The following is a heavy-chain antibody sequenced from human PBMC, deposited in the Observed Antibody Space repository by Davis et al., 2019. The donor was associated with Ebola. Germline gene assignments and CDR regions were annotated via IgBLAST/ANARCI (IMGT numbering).Heavy chain of an antibody. V-gene: IGHV1-2*02. Sequence: ASVKVSCKASGYTFTGYYMHWVRQAPGQGLEWMGWINPNSGGTNYAQKFQGRVTMTRDTSISTAYMELSRLRSDDTAVYYCARDLGERSGSPSDWGQGTLVTVSS. J-gene: IGHJ4*02. D-gene: IGHD1-26*01. CDR1: GYTFTGYY. CDR3: ARDLGERSGSPSD. CDR2: INPNSGGT.